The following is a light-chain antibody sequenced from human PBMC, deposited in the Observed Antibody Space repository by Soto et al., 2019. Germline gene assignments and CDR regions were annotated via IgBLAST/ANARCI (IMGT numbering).Light chain of an antibody. J-gene: IGKJ1*01. CDR3: QYYESSPT. CDR2: GAS. V-gene: IGKV3-20*01. Sequence: EIVLTQAPATLSLSPGERATLSCRASQSVNSSYLAWYQQKPGQAPRLLMCGASSRATGIPDRFSGSGSGTDFTLTISRLETEDVAVYYCQYYESSPTFGQGTKVEIK. CDR1: QSVNSSY.